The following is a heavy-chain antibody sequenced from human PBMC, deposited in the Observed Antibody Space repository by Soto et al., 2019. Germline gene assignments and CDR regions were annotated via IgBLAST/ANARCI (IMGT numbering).Heavy chain of an antibody. CDR1: GFTFSSYN. D-gene: IGHD2-2*01. Sequence: ELRLEESGGDLVQPGGSLRLSCVASGFTFSSYNFNWVRQAPGKGLEWVSLINPSGNAVYYADPVKGRFTISRDNGRNSLFLEMSSLRAEDTGVYFCGRSTFIDVWGKGTTVIVSS. J-gene: IGHJ6*03. V-gene: IGHV3-48*03. CDR3: GRSTFIDV. CDR2: INPSGNAV.